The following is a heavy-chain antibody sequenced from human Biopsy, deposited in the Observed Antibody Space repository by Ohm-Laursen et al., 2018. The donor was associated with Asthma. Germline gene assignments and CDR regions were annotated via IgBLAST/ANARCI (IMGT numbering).Heavy chain of an antibody. CDR2: IHHSGTS. J-gene: IGHJ4*02. V-gene: IGHV4-31*03. D-gene: IGHD3-22*01. CDR3: ARIPRRSGSYFADY. Sequence: TLSLTCTVSGDSITSGGCCWNWIRQHPGKGLEWIGYIHHSGTSYFNPSLKSRVSFSRDTSKNQFSLRLSSVTAADTGMYYCARIPRRSGSYFADYWGQGTLVTVSS. CDR1: GDSITSGGCC.